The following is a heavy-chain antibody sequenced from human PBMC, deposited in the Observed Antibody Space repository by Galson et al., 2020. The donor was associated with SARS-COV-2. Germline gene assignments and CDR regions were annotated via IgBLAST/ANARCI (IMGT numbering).Heavy chain of an antibody. V-gene: IGHV2-26*01. CDR2: IFSNDQK. CDR1: GFSLNHARMA. CDR3: ARIWVEPGLMYLYFDYYMDV. J-gene: IGHJ6*03. Sequence: SGPTLVKPTETLTLTCTVSGFSLNHARMAVSWIRQPPGKALEWLAHIFSNDQKSYSTSLKTRLTISKDASKSQVVLTMTNMDPVDTATYYCARIWVEPGLMYLYFDYYMDVWGKGTTVSVSS. D-gene: IGHD1-1*01.